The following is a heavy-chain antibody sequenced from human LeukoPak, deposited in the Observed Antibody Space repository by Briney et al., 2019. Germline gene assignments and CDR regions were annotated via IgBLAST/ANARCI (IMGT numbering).Heavy chain of an antibody. V-gene: IGHV3-11*04. J-gene: IGHJ5*02. Sequence: GGSLRLSCAASGFNFSAYYMNWIRQAPGKGLEWVSYISRSGSSIYYADSVKGRFTISRDNAKNSLYLQMNSLRAEDTAVYYCARDSTINWERWFDPWGQGTLVTVSS. D-gene: IGHD7-27*01. CDR2: ISRSGSSI. CDR3: ARDSTINWERWFDP. CDR1: GFNFSAYY.